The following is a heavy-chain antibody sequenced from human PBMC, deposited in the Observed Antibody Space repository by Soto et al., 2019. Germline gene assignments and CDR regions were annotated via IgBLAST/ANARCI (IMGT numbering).Heavy chain of an antibody. CDR1: GGSISSGGYY. D-gene: IGHD1-26*01. J-gene: IGHJ4*02. Sequence: SETLSLTCTVSGGSISSGGYYWSWIRQHPGKGLEWIGYIYYSGSTYYNPSLKSRVTISVDTSENQFSLKLSSVTAADTAVYYCARGDIPDGVKWDWRQGTLVTVSS. CDR2: IYYSGST. CDR3: ARGDIPDGVKWD. V-gene: IGHV4-31*03.